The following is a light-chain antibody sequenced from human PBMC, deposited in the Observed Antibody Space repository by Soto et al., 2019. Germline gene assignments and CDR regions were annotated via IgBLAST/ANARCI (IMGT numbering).Light chain of an antibody. V-gene: IGLV2-8*01. J-gene: IGLJ1*01. CDR3: RSYAGSNNFV. Sequence: QSVLTQPPSASGSPGQSVTISCTGTSSGDGGYNYVSWFQQHPGKAPKLMIYEVSKRPSGVPDRFSGSKSGTTASLTVSELQAEDEADYYCRSYAGSNNFVFGAETKVTV. CDR1: SSGDGGYNY. CDR2: EVS.